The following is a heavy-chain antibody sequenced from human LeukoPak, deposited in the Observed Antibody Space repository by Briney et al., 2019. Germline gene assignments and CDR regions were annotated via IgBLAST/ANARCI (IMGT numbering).Heavy chain of an antibody. Sequence: GGSLRLSCAASGFTFDDYGMSWVRHAPGKGLEWVSGINWNGGSTGYADSVKGRFTISRDNAKNSLYLQMNSLRAEDTALYYCARGYGDRYYYYYYMDVWGKGTTVTVSS. V-gene: IGHV3-20*04. CDR3: ARGYGDRYYYYYYMDV. D-gene: IGHD4-17*01. CDR1: GFTFDDYG. J-gene: IGHJ6*03. CDR2: INWNGGST.